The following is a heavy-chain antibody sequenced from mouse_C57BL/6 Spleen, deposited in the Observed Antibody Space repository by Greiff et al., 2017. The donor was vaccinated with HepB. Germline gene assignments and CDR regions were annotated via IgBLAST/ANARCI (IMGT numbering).Heavy chain of an antibody. CDR2: IYPGSGST. J-gene: IGHJ2*01. CDR1: GYTFTSYW. CDR3: ARRKDYGNYVDY. V-gene: IGHV1-55*01. D-gene: IGHD2-1*01. Sequence: QVQLQQPGAELVKPGASVKMSCKASGYTFTSYWITWVKQRPGQGLEWIGDIYPGSGSTNYNEKFKSKATLTVDTSSSTAYMQLSSLTSEDSAVYYCARRKDYGNYVDYWGQGTTLTVSS.